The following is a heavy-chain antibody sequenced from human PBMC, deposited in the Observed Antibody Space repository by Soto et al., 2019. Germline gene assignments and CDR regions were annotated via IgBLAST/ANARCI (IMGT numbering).Heavy chain of an antibody. Sequence: PSVTMSVTYSVADGSISSYYWSWISKTPGKGLEWIGYIYYSGSTNYNPSLKSRVTISVDTSKNQFSLKLSSVTAADTAVYYCARHVYGSGSYQPFDYWGQGTLVTVSS. CDR3: ARHVYGSGSYQPFDY. CDR1: DGSISSYY. J-gene: IGHJ4*02. CDR2: IYYSGST. D-gene: IGHD3-10*01. V-gene: IGHV4-59*08.